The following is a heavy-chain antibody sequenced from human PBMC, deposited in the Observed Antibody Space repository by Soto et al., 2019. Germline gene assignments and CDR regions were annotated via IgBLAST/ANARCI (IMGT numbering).Heavy chain of an antibody. V-gene: IGHV1-18*01. J-gene: IGHJ5*02. D-gene: IGHD1-26*01. Sequence: GASVKVSCKASGYTFTNYGITWVRQAPGQGLEWMGWISAYNGNTNYAQKLQGRVTMTTDTSTSTAYMELKSLRSDDTAVYYCARIVGADRRWFDPWGQGTLVTVSS. CDR2: ISAYNGNT. CDR1: GYTFTNYG. CDR3: ARIVGADRRWFDP.